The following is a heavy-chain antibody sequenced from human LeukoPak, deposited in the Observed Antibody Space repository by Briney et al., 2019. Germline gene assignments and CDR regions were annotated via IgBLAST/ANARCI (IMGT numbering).Heavy chain of an antibody. CDR3: AGDQVGYDPLVYYYYGMDV. CDR1: GFTFSSYA. CDR2: ISYDGSNK. J-gene: IGHJ6*02. D-gene: IGHD5-12*01. Sequence: GGSLRLSCAASGFTFSSYAMHWVRQAPGKGLEWVAVISYDGSNKYYADSVKGRFTISRDNSKNTLYLQMNSLRAEDTAVYYCAGDQVGYDPLVYYYYGMDVWGQGTTVTVSS. V-gene: IGHV3-30*04.